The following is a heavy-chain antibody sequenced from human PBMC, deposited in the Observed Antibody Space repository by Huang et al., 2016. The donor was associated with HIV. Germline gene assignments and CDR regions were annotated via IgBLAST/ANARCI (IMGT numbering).Heavy chain of an antibody. CDR1: GFNFDDYA. Sequence: LVLAGRSLRLSCAASGFNFDDYAMHWVRQAPGKGLEWVSGATWDGNSIGFADSVKGRFTVSRDNAKKSLYLQINSLRPEDTALYYCEWTLDSRAYWFDYWGQGTVVTVSS. V-gene: IGHV3-9*01. D-gene: IGHD6-25*01. J-gene: IGHJ4*02. CDR3: EWTLDSRAYWFDY. CDR2: ATWDGNSI.